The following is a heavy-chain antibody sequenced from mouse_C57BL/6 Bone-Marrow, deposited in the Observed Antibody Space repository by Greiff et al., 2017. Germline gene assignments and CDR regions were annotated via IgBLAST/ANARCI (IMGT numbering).Heavy chain of an antibody. Sequence: EVQLVESGGGLVQSGRSLRLSCATSGFTFSDFYMEWVRQAPGKGLEWIAARRTKANDYPTEYSASVKGRFIVSRDTSQSILYHQMKALRAEDTAIYYCARDAGGSSPPWYAMDDWGQGTSVTVSA. CDR1: GFTFSDFY. D-gene: IGHD1-1*01. CDR3: ARDAGGSSPPWYAMDD. CDR2: RRTKANDYPT. J-gene: IGHJ4*01. V-gene: IGHV7-1*01.